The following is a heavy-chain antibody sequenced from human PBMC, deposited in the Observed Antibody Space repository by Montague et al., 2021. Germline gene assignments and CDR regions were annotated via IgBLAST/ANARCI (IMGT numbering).Heavy chain of an antibody. Sequence: LRLSCAASGFSFSSYWMHWVRQAPGKGLLWVSRITLDGSSTTFADSVKGRFTTSRDNAKATLYLQTNSLRVEDTAVYYCARNLASAAPGAFDIWGQGTMVTVSS. J-gene: IGHJ3*02. CDR2: ITLDGSST. CDR3: ARNLASAAPGAFDI. V-gene: IGHV3-74*01. D-gene: IGHD6-13*01. CDR1: GFSFSSYW.